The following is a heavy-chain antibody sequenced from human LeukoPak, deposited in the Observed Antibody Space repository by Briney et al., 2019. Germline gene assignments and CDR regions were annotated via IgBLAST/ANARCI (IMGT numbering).Heavy chain of an antibody. D-gene: IGHD4-17*01. V-gene: IGHV3-48*03. CDR3: ARLNYGDYGTRRWFDP. Sequence: GGSLRLSCAASGFTFSSYEMNWVRQAPGKGLEWVSYISSSGSTIYYADSVKGRFIISRDNAKNSLYLQMNSLRAEDTAVYYCARLNYGDYGTRRWFDPWGQGTLVTVSS. CDR2: ISSSGSTI. J-gene: IGHJ5*02. CDR1: GFTFSSYE.